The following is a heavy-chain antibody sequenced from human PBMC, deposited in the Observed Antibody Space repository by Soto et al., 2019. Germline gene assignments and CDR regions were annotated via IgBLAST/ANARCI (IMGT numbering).Heavy chain of an antibody. Sequence: SETLSLTCTVGSISTYYWNLIRQPPGKGLEWIGYIYYSGSTNYNPSLKSRVTISVDTSKNQFSLKLSSVTAADTAVYYGARRYGSCFDYWGQGTLVTVSS. J-gene: IGHJ4*02. V-gene: IGHV4-59*08. CDR3: ARRYGSCFDY. CDR1: SISTYY. D-gene: IGHD5-18*01. CDR2: IYYSGST.